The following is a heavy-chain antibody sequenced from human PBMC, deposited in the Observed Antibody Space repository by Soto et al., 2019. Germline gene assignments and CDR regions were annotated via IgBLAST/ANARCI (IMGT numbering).Heavy chain of an antibody. CDR1: GGSISSSSYY. D-gene: IGHD3-22*01. Sequence: SETLSLTCTVSGGSISSSSYYWGWIRQPPGKGLEWIGSIYYSGSTYYNPSLKSRVTISVDTSKNQFSLKLSSVTAADTAVYYCASYGPVVTKGSKSYAFDIWGQGTMVTVSS. CDR3: ASYGPVVTKGSKSYAFDI. CDR2: IYYSGST. J-gene: IGHJ3*02. V-gene: IGHV4-39*01.